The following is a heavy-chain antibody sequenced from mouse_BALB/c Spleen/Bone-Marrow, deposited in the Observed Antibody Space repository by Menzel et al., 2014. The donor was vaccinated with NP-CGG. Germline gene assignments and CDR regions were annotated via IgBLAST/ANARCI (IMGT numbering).Heavy chain of an antibody. D-gene: IGHD2-3*01. CDR1: GYVFSSYW. V-gene: IGHV1-80*01. J-gene: IGHJ4*01. CDR2: INPGSGGI. Sequence: VQLQQSGAELVRPGSSVKISCKASGYVFSSYWMNWVKQRPGQGLEWIGVINPGSGGINYNEKFKGKATLTADKSSSTAYMQLSSLTSDDSAVYFCARGLVRGMDYWGQGTSVTVSS. CDR3: ARGLVRGMDY.